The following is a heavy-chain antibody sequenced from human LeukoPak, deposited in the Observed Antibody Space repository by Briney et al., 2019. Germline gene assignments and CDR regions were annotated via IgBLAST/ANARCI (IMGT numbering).Heavy chain of an antibody. CDR1: GYTFTGYY. D-gene: IGHD1-26*01. V-gene: IGHV1-2*02. J-gene: IGHJ4*02. CDR2: INPNSGGT. CDR3: ARESTGSYFN. Sequence: GASVNVSCKASGYTFTGYYMHWVGQAAGQGLEWMGWINPNSGGTNYAQKFQGRVTMTRDTSISTAYMELSRLRSDDTAVYYCARESTGSYFNWGQGTLVTVSS.